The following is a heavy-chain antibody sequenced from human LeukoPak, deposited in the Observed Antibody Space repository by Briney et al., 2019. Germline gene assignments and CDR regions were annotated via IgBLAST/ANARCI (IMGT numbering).Heavy chain of an antibody. D-gene: IGHD1-1*01. CDR1: GFTFSSNW. J-gene: IGHJ4*02. CDR2: IKPDGSEK. CDR3: ARVNGLRYIDY. V-gene: IGHV3-7*03. Sequence: GGSLRLSCATSGFTFSSNWMSWVRHVPGRGLDWVANIKPDGSEKYYVDSVKGRFTISRDNAKNSLYLQMNSLRAEDTAVYYCARVNGLRYIDYWGQGTLVTVSS.